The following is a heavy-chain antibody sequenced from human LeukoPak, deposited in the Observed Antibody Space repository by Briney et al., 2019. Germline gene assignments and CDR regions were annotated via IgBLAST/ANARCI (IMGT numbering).Heavy chain of an antibody. J-gene: IGHJ4*02. CDR2: ISSAGSYI. CDR1: GFTFSSYS. V-gene: IGHV3-21*01. D-gene: IGHD3-22*01. Sequence: GGSLRLSCAASGFTFSSYSMNWVRQAPGKGLEWVSSISSAGSYIYYADSVKGRFTISRDNTKNSLYLQMNSLRAGDTAVYYCARGRRRDSSGYYYFFDYWGQGTLVTVSS. CDR3: ARGRRRDSSGYYYFFDY.